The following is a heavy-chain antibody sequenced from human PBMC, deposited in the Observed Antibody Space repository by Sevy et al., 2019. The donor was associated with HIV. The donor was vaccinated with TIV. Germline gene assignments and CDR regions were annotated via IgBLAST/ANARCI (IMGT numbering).Heavy chain of an antibody. CDR1: GGSITHYY. CDR3: ARTGYGDWSSVDY. Sequence: SETLSLTCTVSGGSITHYYWSWIRQPPGKGLEWIGYIYYSGSTDYNPSLKSRVTISVDTSKNQFSLKLSSVTAADTAVYYCARTGYGDWSSVDYWGQGTLVTVSS. V-gene: IGHV4-59*01. J-gene: IGHJ4*02. D-gene: IGHD4-17*01. CDR2: IYYSGST.